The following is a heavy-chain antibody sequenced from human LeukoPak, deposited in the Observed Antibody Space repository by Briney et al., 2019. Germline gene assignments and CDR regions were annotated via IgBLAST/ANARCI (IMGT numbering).Heavy chain of an antibody. Sequence: SETLSLTCTVSGGSTSSDHWSWIRQPPEKGLEWIGCISYRGSTNYNPSLKSRVTISIDTSKRHFSLKLTSVTAADTAVYYCARGLTYYFDSSGYYVTDAFDIWGQGTMVTVSS. J-gene: IGHJ3*02. CDR1: GGSTSSDH. V-gene: IGHV4-59*01. CDR2: ISYRGST. CDR3: ARGLTYYFDSSGYYVTDAFDI. D-gene: IGHD3-22*01.